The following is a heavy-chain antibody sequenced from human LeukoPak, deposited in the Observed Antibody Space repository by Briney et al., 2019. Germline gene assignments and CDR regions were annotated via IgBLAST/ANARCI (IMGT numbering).Heavy chain of an antibody. CDR2: MSGSGGST. CDR3: AKSGSGSYS. V-gene: IGHV3-23*01. Sequence: GGSLRLSCAASGFTFSNYGMSWVRQAPGKGLEWVSGMSGSGGSTYYADSVKGRFTISRDNSRNTVFLQMNSLRAEDTAIYYCAKSGSGSYSWGQGTLVTVSS. J-gene: IGHJ5*02. CDR1: GFTFSNYG. D-gene: IGHD1-26*01.